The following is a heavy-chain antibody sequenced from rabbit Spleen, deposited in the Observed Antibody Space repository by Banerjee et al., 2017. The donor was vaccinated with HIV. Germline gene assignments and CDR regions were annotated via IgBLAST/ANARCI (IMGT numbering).Heavy chain of an antibody. CDR2: IYSGIDGVT. CDR3: ARDFSL. Sequence: QSLEESGGGLVQPEGSLTLTCTASGFSFSSSDYMCWVRQAPGKGLEWIGCIYSGIDGVTHYASWAKGRFTISKTSSTTVTLQMNILTAADTATYFCARDFSLWGPGTLVTVS. J-gene: IGHJ4*01. CDR1: GFSFSSSDY. V-gene: IGHV1S40*01.